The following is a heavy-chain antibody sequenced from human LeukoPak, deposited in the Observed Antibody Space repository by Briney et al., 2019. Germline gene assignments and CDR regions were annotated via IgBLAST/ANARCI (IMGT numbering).Heavy chain of an antibody. CDR3: ARVVVVTATHWYFDL. V-gene: IGHV5-51*01. CDR1: GYIFPNYW. Sequence: PGESLQISCEASGYIFPNYWIGWVRQVPGKGLDWMGLIHPGDSDTRYSPSFQGQVTISVDKSITTAYLQWSSLQASDTAIYFCARVVVVTATHWYFDLWGRGSLVTVFS. D-gene: IGHD2-21*02. CDR2: IHPGDSDT. J-gene: IGHJ2*01.